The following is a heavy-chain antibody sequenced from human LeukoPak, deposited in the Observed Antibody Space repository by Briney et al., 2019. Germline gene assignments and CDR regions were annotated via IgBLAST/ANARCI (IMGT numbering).Heavy chain of an antibody. CDR1: EFTFSHYS. CDR2: ISSSSSYI. Sequence: PGGSLRLSCAASEFTFSHYSMNWVRQAPGKGLEWVSSISSSSSYIYYTDSVKGRFTISRDKAKNSLYLQMDSLRAEDTAVYYCARGWASEAFDYWGQGTLVTVSS. CDR3: ARGWASEAFDY. J-gene: IGHJ4*02. D-gene: IGHD3-16*01. V-gene: IGHV3-21*01.